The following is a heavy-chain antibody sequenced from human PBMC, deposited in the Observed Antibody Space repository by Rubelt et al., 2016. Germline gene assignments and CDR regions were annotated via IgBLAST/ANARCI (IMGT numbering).Heavy chain of an antibody. D-gene: IGHD5-24*01. J-gene: IGHJ6*02. CDR1: GGSFSGYY. CDR3: ARRWRGGYYYYGMDV. CDR2: INHSGST. V-gene: IGHV4-34*01. Sequence: QVQLQQWGAGLLKPSETLSLTCAVYGGSFSGYYWSWIRQPPGKGLEWIGEINHSGSTNYNPSLKGRVTRSVETAKNQSSRRLGCVTASGTAVYYCARRWRGGYYYYGMDVWGQGTTVTVSS.